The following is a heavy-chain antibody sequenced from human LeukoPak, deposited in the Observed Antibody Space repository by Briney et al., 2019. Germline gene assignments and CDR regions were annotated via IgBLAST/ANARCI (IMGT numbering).Heavy chain of an antibody. CDR3: ARDGPVAGIELDQ. J-gene: IGHJ4*02. CDR2: ITWNGGIT. CDR1: GFPFDNYG. V-gene: IGHV3-20*04. Sequence: PGASLRLSCAASGFPFDNYGMAWVRQAPGKGLEWVSGITWNGGITAYADSVKGRFTISRDNAKNSLYLQMNSLRAEDTALYYCARDGPVAGIELDQWGQGTLVTASS. D-gene: IGHD6-19*01.